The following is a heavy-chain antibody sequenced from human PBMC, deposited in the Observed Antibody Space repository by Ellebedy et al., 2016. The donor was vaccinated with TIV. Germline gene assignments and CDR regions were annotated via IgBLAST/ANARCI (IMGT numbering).Heavy chain of an antibody. CDR3: ATVLAAAGY. J-gene: IGHJ4*02. CDR1: GFSFRSYE. CDR2: IDGSGRTI. Sequence: GESLKISCAASGFSFRSYEMNWVRQAPGKGLEWVSYIDGSGRTIYYADSVKGRFTISRDNAKNSLYLQMSSLRAEDTAVYYCATVLAAAGYWGQGTLVTVSS. V-gene: IGHV3-48*03. D-gene: IGHD6-13*01.